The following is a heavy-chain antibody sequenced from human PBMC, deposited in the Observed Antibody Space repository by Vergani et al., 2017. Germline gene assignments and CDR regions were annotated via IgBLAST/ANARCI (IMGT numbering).Heavy chain of an antibody. J-gene: IGHJ4*02. CDR1: GYTFTDYY. Sequence: EVQLVQSGAEVKKPGATVKISCKVSGYTFTDYYMHWVQQAPGKGLEWMGLVDPEDGETIYAEKFQGRVTIPADTSTDTAYMELSSLRSEDTAVYYCATVSMVRGVIDPRNDQWDYWGQGTMVTVSS. CDR2: VDPEDGET. CDR3: ATVSMVRGVIDPRNDQWDY. D-gene: IGHD3-10*01. V-gene: IGHV1-69-2*01.